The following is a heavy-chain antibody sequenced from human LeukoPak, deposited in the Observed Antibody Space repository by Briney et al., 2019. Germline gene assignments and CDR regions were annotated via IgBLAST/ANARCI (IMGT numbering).Heavy chain of an antibody. CDR3: AREIAELDRIDY. V-gene: IGHV4-4*07. J-gene: IGHJ4*02. CDR2: IYTSGST. Sequence: PSETLSLTCTVSGGSISSYYWSWIRQPAGKGLEWIGRIYTSGSTNYNPSLRSRVTMSVDTSKNQFSLELSSVTAADTAVYYCAREIAELDRIDYWGQGTLVTVSS. D-gene: IGHD6-13*01. CDR1: GGSISSYY.